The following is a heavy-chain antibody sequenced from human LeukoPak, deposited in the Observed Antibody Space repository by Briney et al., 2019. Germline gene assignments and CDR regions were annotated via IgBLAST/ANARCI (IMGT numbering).Heavy chain of an antibody. CDR2: IYYSGST. V-gene: IGHV4-59*01. J-gene: IGHJ4*02. D-gene: IGHD2-2*01. Sequence: SETLSLTCTVSGGSISSYYWSWIRQPPGKGLEWIGYIYYSGSTNYNPSLKSRVTISVDTSKNQFSLKLSSVTAADTAVYYCARDCSSTSCLPFDYWGQGTLVTVSS. CDR3: ARDCSSTSCLPFDY. CDR1: GGSISSYY.